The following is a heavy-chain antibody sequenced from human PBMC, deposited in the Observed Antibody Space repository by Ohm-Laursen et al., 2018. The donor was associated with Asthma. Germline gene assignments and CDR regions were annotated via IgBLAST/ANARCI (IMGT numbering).Heavy chain of an antibody. CDR1: GFTFSIYN. CDR3: AVRTTSAGFDV. D-gene: IGHD1-1*01. V-gene: IGHV3-48*01. CDR2: ISSDSSAI. Sequence: SLRLSCTASGFTFSIYNMNWVRQAPGKGLEWVSFISSDSSAIYFADSVKGRVTISRDNAKNSLYLQMNSLRAQGTAVYYCAVRTTSAGFDVWGQGTTVTVSS. J-gene: IGHJ6*02.